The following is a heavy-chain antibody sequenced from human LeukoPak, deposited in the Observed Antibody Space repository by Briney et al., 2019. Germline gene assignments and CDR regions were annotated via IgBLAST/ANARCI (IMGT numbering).Heavy chain of an antibody. D-gene: IGHD5-12*01. Sequence: PGGSLRLSCAASGFTFSSYDMHWVRQATGKGLEWVSAIGTAGDTYYLGSVKGRFTISRENAKNSLYLQMNSLRAGDTAVHYCARGPYSGYDGGAFDIWGQGTMVTVSS. CDR2: IGTAGDT. V-gene: IGHV3-13*01. CDR3: ARGPYSGYDGGAFDI. CDR1: GFTFSSYD. J-gene: IGHJ3*02.